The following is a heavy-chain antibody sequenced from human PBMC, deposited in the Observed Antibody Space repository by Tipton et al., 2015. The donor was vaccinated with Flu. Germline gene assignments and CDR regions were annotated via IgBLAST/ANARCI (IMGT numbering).Heavy chain of an antibody. D-gene: IGHD6-19*01. J-gene: IGHJ4*02. V-gene: IGHV3-7*01. CDR1: GFRFSTFW. CDR3: AGGSGWLITD. Sequence: SLRLSCAASGFRFSTFWMNWVRQAPGKGLEWVAIIKQDASEKLYVDSVEGRFTISRDNAKNSLSLQMDSLRGDDTAVYYCAGGSGWLITDWGQGTLVTVSS. CDR2: IKQDASEK.